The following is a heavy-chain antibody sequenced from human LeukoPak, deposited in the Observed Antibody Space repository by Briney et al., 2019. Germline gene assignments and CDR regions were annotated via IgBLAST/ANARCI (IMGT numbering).Heavy chain of an antibody. Sequence: GGSLRLSCAASGFIFSNYAVHWVRQAPGEGLDWVALISYDGSNEYYADSVKGRFTISRDNSKNTLYLQMNSLRTEDTAVYYCAKDAGVEGIITYYFDYWGQGTLVTVSS. J-gene: IGHJ4*02. CDR2: ISYDGSNE. V-gene: IGHV3-30-3*01. CDR1: GFIFSNYA. CDR3: AKDAGVEGIITYYFDY. D-gene: IGHD1-14*01.